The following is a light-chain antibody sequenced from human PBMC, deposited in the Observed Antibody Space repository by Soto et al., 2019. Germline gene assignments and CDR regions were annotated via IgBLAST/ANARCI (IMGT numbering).Light chain of an antibody. CDR1: QSVSNY. J-gene: IGKJ2*01. CDR3: QQRSTWPGT. V-gene: IGKV3-11*02. CDR2: DAS. Sequence: ETVLTQSPATLSMSPGERANLSCRASQSVSNYLAWYQQKPGQAPRLLIYDASNRATGIPARFSGSRSGRGFTPTISRLEPEDFGVYYCQQRSTWPGTFGQGTKLEIK.